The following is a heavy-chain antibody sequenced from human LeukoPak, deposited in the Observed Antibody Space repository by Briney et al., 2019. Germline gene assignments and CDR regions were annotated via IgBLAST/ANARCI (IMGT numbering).Heavy chain of an antibody. J-gene: IGHJ4*02. CDR1: GFTASSNY. CDR2: IYSGGGT. Sequence: PGGSLRLSSAPPGFTASSNYMSWVRQAPGKGLEWVSVIYSGGGTYYADSVKGRFSISRDNSKNTLYLQMKSLRAEDTAVYYCARGHGDFDYWGQGTLVTVSS. V-gene: IGHV3-66*01. D-gene: IGHD3-10*01. CDR3: ARGHGDFDY.